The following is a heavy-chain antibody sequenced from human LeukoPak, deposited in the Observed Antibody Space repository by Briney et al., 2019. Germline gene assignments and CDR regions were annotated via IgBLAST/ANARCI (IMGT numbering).Heavy chain of an antibody. V-gene: IGHV4-34*01. CDR2: INHSGST. CDR1: GGSFSGYY. Sequence: SETLSLTCAVYGGSFSGYYWSWIRQPPGKGVEWIGEINHSGSTNYNPSLKSRVTISVDTSKNQFSLKLSSVTAADTAVYYCARFDSGYPFDYWGQGTLVTVSS. J-gene: IGHJ4*02. CDR3: ARFDSGYPFDY. D-gene: IGHD5-12*01.